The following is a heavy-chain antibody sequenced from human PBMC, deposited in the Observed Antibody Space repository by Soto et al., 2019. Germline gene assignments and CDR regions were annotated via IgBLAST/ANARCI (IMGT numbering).Heavy chain of an antibody. V-gene: IGHV3-23*01. CDR1: GFTFSSYA. CDR2: ISGSGGST. CDR3: AKDIVVVVAPYYFDY. J-gene: IGHJ4*02. D-gene: IGHD2-15*01. Sequence: EVQLLESGGGLVQPGGSLRLSCAASGFTFSSYAMSRVRQAPGKGLEWVSAISGSGGSTYYADSVKGRFTISRDNSKNTLYLQMNSLRAEDTAVYYCAKDIVVVVAPYYFDYWGQGTLVTVSS.